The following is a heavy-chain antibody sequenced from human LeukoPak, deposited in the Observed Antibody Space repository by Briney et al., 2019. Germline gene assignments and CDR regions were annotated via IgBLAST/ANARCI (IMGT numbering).Heavy chain of an antibody. CDR3: ARATAWLARGLAYFDY. CDR2: INHSGST. V-gene: IGHV4-34*01. D-gene: IGHD3-16*01. CDR1: GGSFSGYY. Sequence: SETLSLTCAVYGGSFSGYYWSWIRQPPGEGLEWIGEINHSGSTNYNPSLKSRVTISVDTSKNQFSLKLSSVTAADTAVYYCARATAWLARGLAYFDYWGQGTLVTVSS. J-gene: IGHJ4*02.